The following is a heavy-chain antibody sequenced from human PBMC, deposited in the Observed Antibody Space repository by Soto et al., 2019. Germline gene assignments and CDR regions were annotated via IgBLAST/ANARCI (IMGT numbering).Heavy chain of an antibody. Sequence: EVQLVESGGGLIQPGGSLRLSCAASGFTVSSNYMSWVRQAPGKGLEWVSVICSGGSTYYSDSVKGRFTISRDNSKNTLDLQMNSLRDEDTAVYYCARDRVESGYPEYFQHWGQGTLVTVSS. CDR1: GFTVSSNY. CDR2: ICSGGST. J-gene: IGHJ1*01. CDR3: ARDRVESGYPEYFQH. V-gene: IGHV3-53*01. D-gene: IGHD3-22*01.